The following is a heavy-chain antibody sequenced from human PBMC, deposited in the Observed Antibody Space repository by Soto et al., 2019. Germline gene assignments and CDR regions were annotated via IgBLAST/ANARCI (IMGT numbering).Heavy chain of an antibody. Sequence: GSVKVSCKASGYIFSSFYINWVRQAPGQGLEWMGWTSGYSGNSKYAQKFQGRVTMTTDTSTNTGYMEMRSLTSDDTAVYYCARDIFGHVDAFDLWGQGTMVTV. CDR2: TSGYSGNS. J-gene: IGHJ3*01. D-gene: IGHD3-3*02. CDR3: ARDIFGHVDAFDL. CDR1: GYIFSSFY. V-gene: IGHV1-18*01.